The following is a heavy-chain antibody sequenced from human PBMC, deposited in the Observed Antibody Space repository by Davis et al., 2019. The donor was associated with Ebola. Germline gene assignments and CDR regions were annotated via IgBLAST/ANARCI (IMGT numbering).Heavy chain of an antibody. CDR1: GYSISSGYY. D-gene: IGHD2-15*01. Sequence: SETLSLTCTVSGYSISSGYYWGWIRQPPGKGLEWIGSIYHSGSTYYNPSLKTRVMMSVDTSKNQFSLKLSSVTAADTAVYYCARTERVCSGGTCYSGNDFDYWGQGTLVTVSS. V-gene: IGHV4-38-2*02. CDR3: ARTERVCSGGTCYSGNDFDY. CDR2: IYHSGST. J-gene: IGHJ4*02.